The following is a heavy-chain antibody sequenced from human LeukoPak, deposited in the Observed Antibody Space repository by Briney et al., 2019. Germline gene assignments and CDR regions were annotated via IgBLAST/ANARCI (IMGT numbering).Heavy chain of an antibody. Sequence: SETLSLTCTVSGGSISSYYWSWIRQPPGKGLEWIGYIYYSGSTNYNPSLKSRVTISVDTSKNQFSLKLSSMTAADTAVYYCARDERYYYDSSGYRIHDAFDIWGQGTMVTVSS. J-gene: IGHJ3*02. CDR1: GGSISSYY. CDR2: IYYSGST. V-gene: IGHV4-59*01. D-gene: IGHD3-22*01. CDR3: ARDERYYYDSSGYRIHDAFDI.